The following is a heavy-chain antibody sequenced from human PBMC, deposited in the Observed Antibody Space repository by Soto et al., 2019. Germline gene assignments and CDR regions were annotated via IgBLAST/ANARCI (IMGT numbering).Heavy chain of an antibody. Sequence: ETLTISSKFAGYRFMSHLVVLVRKLPGKGLKWMGTIYPGDSDTRYSPSFQGQVTISADKSISTAYLQWSSLKASDTAMYYCARHRYCSSTSCYTKRYYYGMDGWGQGNTVPFS. CDR1: GYRFMSHL. V-gene: IGHV5-51*01. D-gene: IGHD2-2*02. CDR2: IYPGDSDT. J-gene: IGHJ6*02. CDR3: ARHRYCSSTSCYTKRYYYGMDG.